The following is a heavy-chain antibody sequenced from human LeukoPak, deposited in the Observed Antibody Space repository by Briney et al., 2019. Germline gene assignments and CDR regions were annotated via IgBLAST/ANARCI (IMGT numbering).Heavy chain of an antibody. CDR1: GGSISSYY. J-gene: IGHJ4*02. V-gene: IGHV4-59*01. CDR3: ARTDGYNDY. CDR2: IYYSGST. D-gene: IGHD5-24*01. Sequence: PSETLSLTCTVSGGSISSYYWSWIRQPPGEGLEWIGYIYYSGSTNYNPSLKSRVTISVDTSKNQFSLKLSSVTAADTAAYYCARTDGYNDYWGQGTLVTVSS.